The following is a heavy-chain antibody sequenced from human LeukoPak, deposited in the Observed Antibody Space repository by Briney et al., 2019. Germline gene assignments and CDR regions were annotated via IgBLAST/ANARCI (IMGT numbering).Heavy chain of an antibody. CDR3: ARHDLQQLVDG. J-gene: IGHJ4*02. V-gene: IGHV4-59*08. CDR1: GGSISSYY. CDR2: IYYSGST. D-gene: IGHD6-13*01. Sequence: SQTLSLTCTVSGGSISSYYWSWIRQPPGKGLEWIGYIYYSGSTNYNPSLKSRVTISVDTSKNQFSLKLSSVTAADTAVYYCARHDLQQLVDGWGQGTLVTVSS.